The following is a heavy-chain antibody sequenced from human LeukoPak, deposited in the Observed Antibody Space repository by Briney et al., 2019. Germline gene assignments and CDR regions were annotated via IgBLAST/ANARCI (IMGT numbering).Heavy chain of an antibody. Sequence: GGSLRLSCAASGFTFSSYWMSWVRQAPGKGLEWVANIKQDGSEKYYVDSVKGRFTISRDNAKNPLYLQMNSLRAEDTAVYYCARAASIAARPFDYWGQGTLVTVSS. D-gene: IGHD6-6*01. V-gene: IGHV3-7*01. CDR2: IKQDGSEK. CDR3: ARAASIAARPFDY. CDR1: GFTFSSYW. J-gene: IGHJ4*02.